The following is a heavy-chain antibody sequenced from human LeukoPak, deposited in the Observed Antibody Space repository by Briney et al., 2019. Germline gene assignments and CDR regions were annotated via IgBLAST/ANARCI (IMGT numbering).Heavy chain of an antibody. CDR3: ARDQTYYYDSSGYLFDY. V-gene: IGHV3-66*01. CDR1: GFTVSSNY. CDR2: IYNDGST. J-gene: IGHJ4*02. Sequence: GGSLRLSCAAFGFTVSSNYMSWVRQAPGKGLEWVSAIYNDGSTYYTDSVKGRFTISRDNSKNTLYLQMNSLRAEDTAVYYCARDQTYYYDSSGYLFDYWGQGTLVTVSS. D-gene: IGHD3-22*01.